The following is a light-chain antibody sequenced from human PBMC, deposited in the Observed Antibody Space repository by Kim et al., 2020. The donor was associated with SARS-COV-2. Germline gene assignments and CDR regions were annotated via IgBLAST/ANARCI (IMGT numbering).Light chain of an antibody. CDR2: EVN. V-gene: IGLV2-8*01. J-gene: IGLJ2*01. Sequence: GQSVTLSCTGTSSDVGNYNYVSWYQQYPGKAPKLMIYEVNKRPSGVPDRFSGSKSGNTASLTVSGLQADDEADYYCSSYVGSNNLIFGGGTQLTVL. CDR1: SSDVGNYNY. CDR3: SSYVGSNNLI.